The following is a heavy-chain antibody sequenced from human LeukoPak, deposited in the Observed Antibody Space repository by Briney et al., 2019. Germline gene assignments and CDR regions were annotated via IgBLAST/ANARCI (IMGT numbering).Heavy chain of an antibody. V-gene: IGHV3-7*01. D-gene: IGHD4-11*01. CDR3: ARAPSTVTTPDWFDP. CDR1: GFTFSSYW. CDR2: IKQDGSEK. J-gene: IGHJ5*02. Sequence: PGESLRLSCAASGFTFSSYWMSWVRQAPGKGLEWVANIKQDGSEKYYVDSVKGRFTISRDNAKNLLYLQMNSLRAEDTAVYYCARAPSTVTTPDWFDPWGQGTLVTVSS.